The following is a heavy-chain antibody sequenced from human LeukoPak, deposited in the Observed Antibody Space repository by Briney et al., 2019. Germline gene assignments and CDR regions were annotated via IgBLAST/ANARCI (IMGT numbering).Heavy chain of an antibody. CDR3: ARADLVGARFDY. CDR2: IIPIFDTA. Sequence: ASVKVSCKASGGTFSFYAISWVRQAPGQGLEWMGGIIPIFDTANYAQKFQGRVTITADESTSTAYMELSSLRSEDTAVYYCARADLVGARFDYWGQGTLVTVSS. D-gene: IGHD1-26*01. CDR1: GGTFSFYA. J-gene: IGHJ4*02. V-gene: IGHV1-69*13.